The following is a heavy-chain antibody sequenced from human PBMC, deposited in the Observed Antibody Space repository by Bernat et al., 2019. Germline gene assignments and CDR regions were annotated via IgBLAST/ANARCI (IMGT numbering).Heavy chain of an antibody. D-gene: IGHD6-19*01. CDR2: IYYSGST. V-gene: IGHV4-39*01. J-gene: IGHJ4*02. CDR3: ARAWYRVY. CDR1: GDSISRSSYY. Sequence: QLQLQESGPGLVKPSETLSLTCTVSGDSISRSSYYWGWIRQPPGKGLEWIGNIYYSGSTYYNPSFKSRVTISVDTSKNQFSLKLTSVTAADTAVYYCARAWYRVYWGQGTLVTVSS.